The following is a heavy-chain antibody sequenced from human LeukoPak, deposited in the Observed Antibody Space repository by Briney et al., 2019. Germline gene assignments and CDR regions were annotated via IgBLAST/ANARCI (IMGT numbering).Heavy chain of an antibody. J-gene: IGHJ3*02. CDR3: ARFARYDHDSSGRANNAFDI. CDR2: IYYSGST. Sequence: TTSETLSLTCSVSGGSISSAGHYWSWIRQHPGKGLQWIGYIYYSGSTYYNPSLKTRVTISVDTSKNQFSLKLSSVTAADTAVYYCARFARYDHDSSGRANNAFDIWGQGTMVTVSS. D-gene: IGHD3-22*01. V-gene: IGHV4-31*03. CDR1: GGSISSAGHY.